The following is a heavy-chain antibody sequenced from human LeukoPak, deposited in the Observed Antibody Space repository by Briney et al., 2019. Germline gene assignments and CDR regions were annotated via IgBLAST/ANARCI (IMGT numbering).Heavy chain of an antibody. CDR2: IYYSGST. CDR3: ARHSSSGWYGDKKTAGLDY. V-gene: IGHV4-59*08. J-gene: IGHJ4*02. D-gene: IGHD6-19*01. Sequence: SETLSLTCTVSGGSLSSYYWSWIRQPPGKGLEWIGYIYYSGSTNYNPSLKSRVTISVDTSKNQFSLKLSSVTAADTAVYYCARHSSSGWYGDKKTAGLDYWGQGTLVTVSS. CDR1: GGSLSSYY.